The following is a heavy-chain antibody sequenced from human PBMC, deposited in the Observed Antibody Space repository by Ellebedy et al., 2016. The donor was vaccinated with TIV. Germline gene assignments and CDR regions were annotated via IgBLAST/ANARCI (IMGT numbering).Heavy chain of an antibody. CDR2: INSDGSST. V-gene: IGHV3-74*01. Sequence: GESLKISXAASGFTFSSYWMHWVRQAPGKGLVWVSRINSDGSSTSYADSVKGRFTISRDNAKNTLYLQMNSLRAEDTAVYYCARDLYNSALDYWGQGTLVTVSS. CDR3: ARDLYNSALDY. J-gene: IGHJ4*02. D-gene: IGHD6-19*01. CDR1: GFTFSSYW.